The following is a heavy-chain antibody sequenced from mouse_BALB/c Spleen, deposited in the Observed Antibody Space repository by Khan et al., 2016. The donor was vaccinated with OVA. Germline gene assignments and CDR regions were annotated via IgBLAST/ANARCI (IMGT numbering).Heavy chain of an antibody. CDR1: GYTFTTYW. V-gene: IGHV1-7*01. CDR2: INPSTGYT. Sequence: QIQLVQSGAELAKPGASVKMSCTASGYTFTTYWIHWIKQRPGQGLEWIGYINPSTGYTEYNKKFKDKATLTADESSSTAYMQLNRLTSADSAVYYLTRRGLFGLFAYWGQGTLGTVSA. J-gene: IGHJ3*01. CDR3: TRRGLFGLFAY. D-gene: IGHD6-2*01.